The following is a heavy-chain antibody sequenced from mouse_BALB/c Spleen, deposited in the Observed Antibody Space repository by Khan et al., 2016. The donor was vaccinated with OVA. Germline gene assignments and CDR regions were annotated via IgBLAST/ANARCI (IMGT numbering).Heavy chain of an antibody. CDR1: GFTFSSYS. D-gene: IGHD4-1*01. J-gene: IGHJ3*01. CDR2: ISSAGDYT. V-gene: IGHV5-6*01. Sequence: VQLKESGGDLVKPGGSLKLSCAPSGFTFSSYSMSWVRQTPDKRLEWVTTISSAGDYTYYPDSVRGRFTISRDNAKNSLYLQMSSLKSEDTAMYYCASHLTGSFAYWGQGTLVTVSA. CDR3: ASHLTGSFAY.